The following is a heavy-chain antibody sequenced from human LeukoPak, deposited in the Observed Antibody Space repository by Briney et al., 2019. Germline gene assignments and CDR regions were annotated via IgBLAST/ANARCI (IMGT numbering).Heavy chain of an antibody. V-gene: IGHV4-59*08. D-gene: IGHD5-24*01. Sequence: SETLSLTCSVSGGSISSHYWSWVRQPPGKALEWIGFIYYGGSTNYSPSLKSRVTISVDTSKNTFSLRLKSVSAADAAVYYCARLVDGHSPPNFYYYMDVWGKGTTVTVSS. CDR3: ARLVDGHSPPNFYYYMDV. CDR1: GGSISSHY. J-gene: IGHJ6*03. CDR2: IYYGGST.